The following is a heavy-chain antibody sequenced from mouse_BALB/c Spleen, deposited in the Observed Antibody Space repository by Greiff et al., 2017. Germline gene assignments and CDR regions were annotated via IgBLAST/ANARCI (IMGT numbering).Heavy chain of an antibody. V-gene: IGHV2-6-2*01. J-gene: IGHJ4*01. CDR1: GFSLTSYG. CDR2: IWSGGST. Sequence: GQLVESGPDLVAPSQSLSITCTVSGFSLTSYGVHWVRQPPGKGLEWLGVIWSGGSTTYNSALKSRLSISKDNSKSQVFLKMNSLQTDDTAMYYCARYGRRICAMDYWGQGTPVTVSS. D-gene: IGHD1-1*02. CDR3: ARYGRRICAMDY.